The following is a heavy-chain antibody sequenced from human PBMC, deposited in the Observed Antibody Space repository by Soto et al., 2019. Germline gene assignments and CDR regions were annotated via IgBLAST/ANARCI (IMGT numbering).Heavy chain of an antibody. V-gene: IGHV3-33*01. CDR1: EFTFSRHG. Sequence: QVQLVESGGGVVQPGRSLRLSCAASEFTFSRHGMHWVRQAPGKGLQWVGVIWSDGSNEVYADSVKGRFIISRDNSKNILYLKMNSLRDEDTAVYYCARERTFGDNKHNYMDVWGTGITVTVSS. CDR3: ARERTFGDNKHNYMDV. D-gene: IGHD3-10*01. CDR2: IWSDGSNE. J-gene: IGHJ6*03.